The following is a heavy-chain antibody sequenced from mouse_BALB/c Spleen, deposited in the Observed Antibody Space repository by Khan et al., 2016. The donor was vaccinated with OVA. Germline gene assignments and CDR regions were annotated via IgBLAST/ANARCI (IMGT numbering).Heavy chain of an antibody. Sequence: EVELVESGPGLVKPSQSLSLTCTVTGYSITSDYAWNWIRQFHGNKLEWMGYISSSGSTNSNPALKSRISITRDTSKNQFFLQLNSCTTEDTATYYCARDGSRYNYAMDYWGQGTSVTVSS. J-gene: IGHJ4*01. V-gene: IGHV3-2*02. CDR2: ISSSGST. CDR1: GYSITSDYA. D-gene: IGHD2-3*01. CDR3: ARDGSRYNYAMDY.